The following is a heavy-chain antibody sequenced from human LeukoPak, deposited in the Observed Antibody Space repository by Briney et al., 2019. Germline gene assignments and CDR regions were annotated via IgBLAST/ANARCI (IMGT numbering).Heavy chain of an antibody. CDR3: AKDLRVSVLLWFGQRPDNWFDP. D-gene: IGHD3-10*01. V-gene: IGHV3-23*01. Sequence: GGSLRLSCAASGFTFSSYAMSWVRQAPGKGLEWVSAIRGSGGSTYYADSVKGRFTISRDNSKNTLYLQMNSLRAEDTAVYYCAKDLRVSVLLWFGQRPDNWFDPWGQGTLVTVSS. CDR1: GFTFSSYA. J-gene: IGHJ5*02. CDR2: IRGSGGST.